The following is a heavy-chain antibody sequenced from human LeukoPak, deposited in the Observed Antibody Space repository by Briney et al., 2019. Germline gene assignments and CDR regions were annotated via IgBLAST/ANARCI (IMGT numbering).Heavy chain of an antibody. CDR3: ATLDRSGGDYFDY. D-gene: IGHD3-10*01. J-gene: IGHJ4*02. CDR1: GYTLTELS. V-gene: IGHV1-24*01. CDR2: FDPEDGET. Sequence: GASVKVSCKVSGYTLTELSMHWVRQAPGKGLEWMGGFDPEDGETIYAQKFQGRVTMTEDTSTDTAYMELCSLRSEDTAVYYCATLDRSGGDYFDYWGQGTLVTVSS.